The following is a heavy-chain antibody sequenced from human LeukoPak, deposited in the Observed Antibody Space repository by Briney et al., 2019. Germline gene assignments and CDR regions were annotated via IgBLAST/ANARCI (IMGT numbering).Heavy chain of an antibody. Sequence: PSETLSLTCTISGVSISSSSYYWGWIRQPPGKGLEWIGEINHSGSTNYNPSLKSRVTISVDTSKNQFSLKLSSVTAADTAVYYCARQAYCSSTSCYDYWGQGTLVTVSS. D-gene: IGHD2-2*01. V-gene: IGHV4-39*01. CDR1: GVSISSSSYY. CDR2: INHSGST. CDR3: ARQAYCSSTSCYDY. J-gene: IGHJ4*02.